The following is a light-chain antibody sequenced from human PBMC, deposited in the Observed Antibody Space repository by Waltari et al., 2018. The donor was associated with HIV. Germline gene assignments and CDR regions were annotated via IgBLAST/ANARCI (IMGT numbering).Light chain of an antibody. CDR3: QQYYSTLRT. CDR2: WAS. V-gene: IGKV4-1*01. CDR1: QNVLYSSNNKNY. Sequence: DIVMTQSPDSLAVSLGERATINCKSSQNVLYSSNNKNYLAWYQQKPGQPPKLLIYWASTRESGVPDRFSGSGSGTDFTLTISSLQAEDVAVYYCQQYYSTLRTLGQGTKVEIK. J-gene: IGKJ1*01.